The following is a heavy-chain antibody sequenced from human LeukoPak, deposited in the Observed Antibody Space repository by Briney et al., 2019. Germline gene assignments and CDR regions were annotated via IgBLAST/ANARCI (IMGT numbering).Heavy chain of an antibody. D-gene: IGHD3-10*01. CDR2: IHHSGTT. Sequence: SETLSLTCTVSDDSIIDYYWSWIRQPPGKGLEYIGYIHHSGTTNYNPSLKSRVSISKDTSNNQFSLRLTSVTAADTAVYYCARLLSGSDLWDWFDPWGQGTLVTVSS. J-gene: IGHJ5*02. CDR3: ARLLSGSDLWDWFDP. V-gene: IGHV4-59*08. CDR1: DDSIIDYY.